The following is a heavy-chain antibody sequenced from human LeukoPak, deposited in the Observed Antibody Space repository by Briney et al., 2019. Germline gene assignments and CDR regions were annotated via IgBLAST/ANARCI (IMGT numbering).Heavy chain of an antibody. Sequence: SETLSLTCTVSGGSISTYYWSWIRQPPGKGLEWIGYVYYSGSTNYNPSLKSRVTISVDTSKNQFSLKLSSVTAADTAMYYCASGYTGYDSPFDYWGQGTLVTVSS. J-gene: IGHJ4*02. CDR1: GGSISTYY. D-gene: IGHD5-12*01. V-gene: IGHV4-59*01. CDR2: VYYSGST. CDR3: ASGYTGYDSPFDY.